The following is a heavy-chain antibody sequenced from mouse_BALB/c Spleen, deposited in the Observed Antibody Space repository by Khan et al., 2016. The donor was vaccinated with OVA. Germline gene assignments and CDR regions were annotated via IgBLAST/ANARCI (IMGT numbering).Heavy chain of an antibody. CDR2: ISSGGSYT. V-gene: IGHV5-6*01. Sequence: EVQPVESGGDLVKPGGSLKLSCAASGFTFSTYGMSWVRQTPDKRLEWVATISSGGSYTYYPDSVKGRFTISRDNAKNTLYLQMSSLKYEDTAMYYCALLAYYYNSKGFAYWGQENLVTVSA. D-gene: IGHD1-1*01. CDR1: GFTFSTYG. CDR3: ALLAYYYNSKGFAY. J-gene: IGHJ3*01.